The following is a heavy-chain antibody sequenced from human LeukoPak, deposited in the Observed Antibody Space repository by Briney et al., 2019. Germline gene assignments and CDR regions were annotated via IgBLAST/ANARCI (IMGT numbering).Heavy chain of an antibody. V-gene: IGHV3-30*18. CDR1: GFTFSSYD. D-gene: IGHD2-15*01. CDR2: ISYDGSNK. J-gene: IGHJ4*02. CDR3: AKDQRAIAATPDY. Sequence: PGGSLRLSCAASGFTFSSYDMHWVRQAPGKGLEWVSVISYDGSNKYYADSVKGRFTISRDNSKNTLYLQMNSLRAEDTAVYYCAKDQRAIAATPDYWGRGTLVTVSS.